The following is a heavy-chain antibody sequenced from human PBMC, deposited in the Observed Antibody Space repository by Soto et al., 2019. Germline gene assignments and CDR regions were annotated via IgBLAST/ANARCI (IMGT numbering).Heavy chain of an antibody. CDR3: ARRARMGAHLWLPFDL. Sequence: ASVKVSCKASGYTFTSYGISWVRQAPGQGLEWMGWISAYNGNTNYAQKLQGRVTMTTDTSTSTAYMELRSLRSDDTAVYYCARRARMGAHLWLPFDLWAQGSLVTVSS. CDR1: GYTFTSYG. CDR2: ISAYNGNT. J-gene: IGHJ4*02. V-gene: IGHV1-18*01. D-gene: IGHD3-9*01.